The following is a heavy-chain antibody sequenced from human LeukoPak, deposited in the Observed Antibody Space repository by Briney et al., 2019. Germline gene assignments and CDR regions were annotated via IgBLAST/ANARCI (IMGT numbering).Heavy chain of an antibody. Sequence: GGSLRLSCAASGFRFNTYWMSWVRQAPGKGLEWVSSISSSSYIYYADSVKGRFTISRDNAKNSLYLQMNSLRAEDTAVYYCASDRSSTTDDWGQGTLVTVSS. D-gene: IGHD6-13*01. CDR2: ISSSSYI. CDR3: ASDRSSTTDD. V-gene: IGHV3-21*01. J-gene: IGHJ4*02. CDR1: GFRFNTYW.